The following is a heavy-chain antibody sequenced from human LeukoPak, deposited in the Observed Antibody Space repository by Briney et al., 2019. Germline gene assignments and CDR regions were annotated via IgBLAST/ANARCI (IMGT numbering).Heavy chain of an antibody. Sequence: SETLSLTCTVSGVSISSGSYHWGWVRPPAGEGLGWVGRIYTSGSTNYNPSLKSRVTISVDTSKNQFSLKLSSVTAADTAVYYCARDLGTMLRGSRRGYDGNYYYMDVWGKGTTVTISS. V-gene: IGHV4-61*02. CDR3: ARDLGTMLRGSRRGYDGNYYYMDV. J-gene: IGHJ6*03. CDR1: GVSISSGSYH. D-gene: IGHD3-10*01. CDR2: IYTSGST.